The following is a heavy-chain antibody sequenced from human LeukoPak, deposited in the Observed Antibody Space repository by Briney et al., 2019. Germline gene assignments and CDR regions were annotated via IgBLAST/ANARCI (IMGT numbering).Heavy chain of an antibody. CDR1: GFTVSSNY. CDR2: IYSSGNT. CDR3: VGELEGRHDPIEY. J-gene: IGHJ4*02. D-gene: IGHD1-1*01. Sequence: PGGSLRLSCAASGFTVSSNYMSWVRQAPGKGLEWVSVIYSSGNTYYADSVKGRFTISRDNSKNTVYLQMNSLRAEDTAVYYCVGELEGRHDPIEYWGQGTLVTVSS. V-gene: IGHV3-53*01.